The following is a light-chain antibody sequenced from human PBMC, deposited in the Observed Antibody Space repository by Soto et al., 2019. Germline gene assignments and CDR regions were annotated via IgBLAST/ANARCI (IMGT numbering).Light chain of an antibody. CDR2: CTT. V-gene: IGLV1-40*01. Sequence: QSVLTQPPSVSGAPGQGVTISCTGSSSNIGAGYDVHWYQQVPGTAPKLLIYCTTVRPSGVPDRFSGSKSGTSASLAITGLQAEDEVDYYCQAYDTSLNGWVFGGGTKLTVL. J-gene: IGLJ3*02. CDR1: SSNIGAGYD. CDR3: QAYDTSLNGWV.